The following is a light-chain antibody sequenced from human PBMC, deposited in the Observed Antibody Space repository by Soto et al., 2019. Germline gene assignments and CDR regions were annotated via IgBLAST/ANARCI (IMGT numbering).Light chain of an antibody. Sequence: QSVLTQPTSVSGSPGQSITISCTGTSSDVGGYSRVSWYQHHPGKAPKLMIYEVSDRPSGASNRFSGSKSGNTASLTISGLHAEDEADYYCNSYTSSNTRVFGTGTKLTVL. J-gene: IGLJ1*01. CDR3: NSYTSSNTRV. V-gene: IGLV2-14*01. CDR1: SSDVGGYSR. CDR2: EVS.